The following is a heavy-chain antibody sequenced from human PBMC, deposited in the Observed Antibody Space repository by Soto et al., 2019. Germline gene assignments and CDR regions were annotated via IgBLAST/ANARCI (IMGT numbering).Heavy chain of an antibody. CDR1: GFTFSSYD. CDR2: IGTAGDS. CDR3: ARGLRIAVAGTAFDI. Sequence: GGSLRLSCAASGFTFSSYDMHWVRQATGKGLEWVSAIGTAGDSYYPGSVKGRFTISRENAKNSLYLQMNSLRAGDTAVYYCARGLRIAVAGTAFDIWGQGTMVTVSS. J-gene: IGHJ3*02. V-gene: IGHV3-13*01. D-gene: IGHD6-19*01.